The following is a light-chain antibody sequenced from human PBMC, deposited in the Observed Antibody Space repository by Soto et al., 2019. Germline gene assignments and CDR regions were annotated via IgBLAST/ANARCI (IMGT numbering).Light chain of an antibody. Sequence: EIVLTQSPGTLSLSPGERATLSCRASQSVSSSYLAWYQQKPGQAPRLLIYGASSRATGIPDRFSGSGSRTDFTPTISRLEPEDFAVYYCQQYGSSPPWTFGQGTKVEIK. CDR2: GAS. V-gene: IGKV3-20*01. CDR1: QSVSSSY. J-gene: IGKJ1*01. CDR3: QQYGSSPPWT.